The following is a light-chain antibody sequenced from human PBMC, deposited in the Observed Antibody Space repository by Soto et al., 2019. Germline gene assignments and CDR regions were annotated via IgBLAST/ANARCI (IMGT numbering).Light chain of an antibody. Sequence: QSVRTQPASVSVSPGQSITMSCTGTSSDVGAYNFVSWHQQHPGKAPKLMIYSVYDRPSGISYRFSGSKSGNTASLTISGLQGEDEADYYCSAYTVSRTYVFGTGTKVTVL. V-gene: IGLV2-14*03. CDR3: SAYTVSRTYV. J-gene: IGLJ1*01. CDR2: SVY. CDR1: SSDVGAYNF.